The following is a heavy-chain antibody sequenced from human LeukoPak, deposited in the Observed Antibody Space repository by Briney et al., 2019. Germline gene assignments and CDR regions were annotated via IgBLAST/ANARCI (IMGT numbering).Heavy chain of an antibody. D-gene: IGHD2-2*01. Sequence: GGSLRLSCAASGFTFSSYWMSWVRQAPGKGLERVANIKEDGSEKYYVDSVEGRFTISRDNAKNSLDLQMSSLRDEDTAVYYCARGPRGYCSSTSCAFDYWGQGNLVTVSS. J-gene: IGHJ4*02. V-gene: IGHV3-7*01. CDR3: ARGPRGYCSSTSCAFDY. CDR1: GFTFSSYW. CDR2: IKEDGSEK.